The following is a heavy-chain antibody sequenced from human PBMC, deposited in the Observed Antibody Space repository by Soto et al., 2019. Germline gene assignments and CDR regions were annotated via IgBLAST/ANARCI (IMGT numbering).Heavy chain of an antibody. CDR3: ARSLFSLYSSSGGGMDV. J-gene: IGHJ6*02. CDR1: GGTFSSYA. D-gene: IGHD6-13*01. Sequence: QVQLVQSGAEVKKPGSSVKVSCKASGGTFSSYAISWVRQAPGQGLEWMGGVIPIFGTANYAQKFQGRVTITADVSTCEASMQMRSLRSEDTAVYYWARSLFSLYSSSGGGMDVWGQGTTVTVSS. V-gene: IGHV1-69*01. CDR2: VIPIFGTA.